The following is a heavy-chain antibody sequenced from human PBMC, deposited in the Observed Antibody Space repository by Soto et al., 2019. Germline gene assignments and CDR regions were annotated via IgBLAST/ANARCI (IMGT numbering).Heavy chain of an antibody. J-gene: IGHJ6*03. V-gene: IGHV3-21*01. CDR2: ISSSSSYI. CDR3: ARERESDPPEGNYYYMDV. Sequence: GGSLRLSCAASGFTFSSYSMNWVRQAPGKGLEWVSSISSSSSYIYYADSVKGRFTISRDNAKNSLYLQMNSLRAEDTAVYYCARERESDPPEGNYYYMDVWGKGTTVTVSS. D-gene: IGHD3-10*01. CDR1: GFTFSSYS.